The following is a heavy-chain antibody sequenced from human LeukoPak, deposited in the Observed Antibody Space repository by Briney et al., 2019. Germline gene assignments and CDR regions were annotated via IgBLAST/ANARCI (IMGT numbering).Heavy chain of an antibody. CDR2: IYPGDSDT. CDR3: ARHPGACSSTSCYTDFDY. D-gene: IGHD2-2*02. CDR1: GYSFTSYW. V-gene: IGHV5-51*01. Sequence: GESLKISCKGSGYSFTSYWIGWVRQTPGKGLEWMGIIYPGDSDTRYSPSFQGQVTISADKSISTAYLQWSSLKASDTAMYYCARHPGACSSTSCYTDFDYWGQGTLATVSS. J-gene: IGHJ4*02.